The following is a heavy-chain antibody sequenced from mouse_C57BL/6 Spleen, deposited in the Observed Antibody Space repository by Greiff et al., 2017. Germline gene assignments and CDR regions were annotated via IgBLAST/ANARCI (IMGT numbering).Heavy chain of an antibody. CDR3: AREDYGNLDV. V-gene: IGHV3-6*01. Sequence: EVQLQQSGPGLVKPSQSLSLTCSVTGYSITSGYYWNWIRQFPGNKLEWMGYISYAGSNNYNPSLKNRISITRDTSKNQFFLKLNSVTTEDTATYDCAREDYGNLDVWGTGTTVTVSS. CDR1: GYSITSGYY. D-gene: IGHD2-1*01. J-gene: IGHJ1*03. CDR2: ISYAGSN.